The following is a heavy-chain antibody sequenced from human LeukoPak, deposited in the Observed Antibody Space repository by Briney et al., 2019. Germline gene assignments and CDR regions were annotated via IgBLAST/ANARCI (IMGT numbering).Heavy chain of an antibody. Sequence: WASVKVSCKASGYTFISNGISWVRQAPGQGLEWMGWISAHNGDTNYAQKFQGRVTMTTDASTSTIYMELRSLRSDDTAVYYCVRELREEMAPEVETDAFDIWGQGTMVTVSS. D-gene: IGHD5-24*01. V-gene: IGHV1-18*01. CDR2: ISAHNGDT. CDR1: GYTFISNG. CDR3: VRELREEMAPEVETDAFDI. J-gene: IGHJ3*02.